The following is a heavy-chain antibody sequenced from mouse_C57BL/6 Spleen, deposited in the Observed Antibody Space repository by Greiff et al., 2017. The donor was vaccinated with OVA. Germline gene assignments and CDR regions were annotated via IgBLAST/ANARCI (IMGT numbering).Heavy chain of an antibody. V-gene: IGHV5-16*01. CDR1: GFTFSDYY. D-gene: IGHD2-4*01. J-gene: IGHJ3*01. CDR3: AREGGDYDVGAWFAY. CDR2: INYDGSST. Sequence: DVQLVESEGGLVQPGSSMKLSCTASGFTFSDYYMAWVRQVPEKGLEWVANINYDGSSTYYLDSLKSRFIISRDNANNILYLQMSSLKSEDTATDDCAREGGDYDVGAWFAYWGQGTLVTVSA.